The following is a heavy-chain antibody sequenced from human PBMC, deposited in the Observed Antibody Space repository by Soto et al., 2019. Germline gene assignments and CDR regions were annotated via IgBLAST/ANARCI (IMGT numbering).Heavy chain of an antibody. CDR1: GFTFSNYG. CDR3: ARDRYGIEDCDY. V-gene: IGHV3-48*03. J-gene: IGHJ4*02. CDR2: IDSRAATI. Sequence: EVHLVESGGGLVQPGGSLRLSCAASGFTFSNYGMNWARQAPGMGLEWVAHIDSRAATISYADSVRGRFTISRDDAKNSLYLKMRSLRAEDTAIYYCARDRYGIEDCDYWGLGTLVTVSS. D-gene: IGHD1-26*01.